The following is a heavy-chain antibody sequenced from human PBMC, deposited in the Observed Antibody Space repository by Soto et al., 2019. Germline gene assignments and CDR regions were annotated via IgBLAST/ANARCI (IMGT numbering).Heavy chain of an antibody. V-gene: IGHV3-33*01. CDR1: GFTFSSYG. CDR2: IWYDGSNK. Sequence: QVQLVESGGGVVQPGRSLRLSCAASGFTFSSYGMHWVRQAPGKGLEWVAVIWYDGSNKYYADSVKGRFTISRDNSKNTLYLQMNSLRAEDTAVYYCARDASPYYYDSSGPYFDYWGRGTLVTVSS. J-gene: IGHJ4*02. CDR3: ARDASPYYYDSSGPYFDY. D-gene: IGHD3-22*01.